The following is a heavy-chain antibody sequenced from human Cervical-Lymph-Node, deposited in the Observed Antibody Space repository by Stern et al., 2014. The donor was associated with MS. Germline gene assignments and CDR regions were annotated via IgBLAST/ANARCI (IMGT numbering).Heavy chain of an antibody. D-gene: IGHD3-22*01. CDR3: AREPDDSSGYYSDY. J-gene: IGHJ4*02. CDR1: GFTFSSYG. Sequence: VQLVESGGGVVQPGRSLRLSCAASGFTFSSYGMHWVLQAPGKGLEWGAVIWYDGSNKYYADSVKGRFTISRDNSKNTLYLQMNSLRAEDTAVYYCAREPDDSSGYYSDYWGQGTLVTVSS. V-gene: IGHV3-33*01. CDR2: IWYDGSNK.